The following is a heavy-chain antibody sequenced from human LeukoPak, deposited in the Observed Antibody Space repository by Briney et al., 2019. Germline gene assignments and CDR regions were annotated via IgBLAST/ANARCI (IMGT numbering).Heavy chain of an antibody. D-gene: IGHD3-10*01. CDR3: ARGDGYYYGSGSYNY. V-gene: IGHV4-4*07. CDR2: FYTSESS. J-gene: IGHJ4*02. CDR1: GGSISSYY. Sequence: SETLSLTCIVSGGSISSYYWSWIRQPAGKGLEWIGRFYTSESSNYNPSLKSRVTMSVDTSKNQFSLKLSSVTAADTAVYYCARGDGYYYGSGSYNYWGQGTLVTVSS.